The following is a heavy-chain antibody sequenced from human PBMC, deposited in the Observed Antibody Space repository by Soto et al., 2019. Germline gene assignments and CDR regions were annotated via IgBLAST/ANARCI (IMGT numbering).Heavy chain of an antibody. CDR2: IVARGITT. V-gene: IGHV3-23*01. J-gene: IGHJ2*01. CDR1: GLTFSGYS. Sequence: EVQLLESGGALVQPGGSLRLACATSGLTFSGYSMGWVRQAPGKGLEWVSSIVARGITTYYADSVKGRFTISRDNSKNTLYLQMSSLRDEDTAVYYCAKDLRGPEAGTWYSDLWGRGTLVTVSS. D-gene: IGHD6-13*01. CDR3: AKDLRGPEAGTWYSDL.